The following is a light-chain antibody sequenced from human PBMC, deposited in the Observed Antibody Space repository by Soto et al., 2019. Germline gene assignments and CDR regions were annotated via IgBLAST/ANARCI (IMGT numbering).Light chain of an antibody. CDR3: SSYTTSSTYV. J-gene: IGLJ1*01. CDR1: SSDVGSYNY. CDR2: DVS. V-gene: IGLV2-14*01. Sequence: QSALTQPASVSGSPGQSITISCTGTSSDVGSYNYVSWYQQHPGKAPKVMIYDVSNRPSGVSYRFSGSKSGSTASLTISGLQAEDEADYYCSSYTTSSTYVFGTGTKLTVL.